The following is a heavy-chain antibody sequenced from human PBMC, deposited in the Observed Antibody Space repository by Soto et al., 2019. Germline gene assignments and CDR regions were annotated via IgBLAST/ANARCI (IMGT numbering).Heavy chain of an antibody. Sequence: EVQLVESGGGLVQPGGSLRLSCAASGIPVSSNYMTWVRQAPGKGLEWVSVLHSGGDTYYANSVKGRFTISRHDSTHTRFLQMNSLTPEDTAVYYCARDGPYYYASRMDVWGQGTTVTVSS. CDR3: ARDGPYYYASRMDV. V-gene: IGHV3-53*04. J-gene: IGHJ6*02. CDR1: GIPVSSNY. D-gene: IGHD3-10*01. CDR2: LHSGGDT.